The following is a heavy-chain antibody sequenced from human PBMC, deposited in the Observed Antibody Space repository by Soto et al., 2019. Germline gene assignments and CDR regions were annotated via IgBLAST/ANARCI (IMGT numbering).Heavy chain of an antibody. Sequence: SETLSLTCTVSGGSISSYYWSWIRQPPGKGLEWIGYIYYSGSTNYNPSLKSRVTISVDTSKNQFSLKLSSVTAADTAVYYCVRGALYYHFWSGKSEWYYYYMDVMGKLTTVTVSS. CDR3: VRGALYYHFWSGKSEWYYYYMDV. CDR1: GGSISSYY. D-gene: IGHD3-3*01. V-gene: IGHV4-59*01. J-gene: IGHJ6*03. CDR2: IYYSGST.